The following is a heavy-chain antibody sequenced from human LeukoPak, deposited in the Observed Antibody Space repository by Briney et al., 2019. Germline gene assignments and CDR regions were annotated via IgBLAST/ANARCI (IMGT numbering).Heavy chain of an antibody. V-gene: IGHV4-61*09. CDR3: ARDWDY. Sequence: PSETLSLTCTVSGDSISIGSYYWSWLRQPAGKGLEWIGHMNTTGSTKYNPSLKSRVTISVDTSNNQFSLKVSSVTAADTAVYYCARDWDYRGQGTLVTVSS. CDR2: MNTTGST. CDR1: GDSISIGSYY. J-gene: IGHJ4*02.